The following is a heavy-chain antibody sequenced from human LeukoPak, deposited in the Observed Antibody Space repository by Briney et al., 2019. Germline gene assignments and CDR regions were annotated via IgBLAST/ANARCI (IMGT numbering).Heavy chain of an antibody. J-gene: IGHJ4*02. Sequence: SETLSLTCTVSGGSISYYYWSWIRQPAGKGLEWIGRIYSSGTPKYNPSLKSRVSKSLVTSKNQFSLMVNSMTAADTSVYECARDKDGFHVDYWGQGILGTVSS. D-gene: IGHD5-24*01. CDR2: IYSSGTP. V-gene: IGHV4-4*07. CDR1: GGSISYYY. CDR3: ARDKDGFHVDY.